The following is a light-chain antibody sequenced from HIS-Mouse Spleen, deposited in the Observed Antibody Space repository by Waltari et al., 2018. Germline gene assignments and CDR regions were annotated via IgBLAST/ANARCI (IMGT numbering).Light chain of an antibody. CDR2: EGR. V-gene: IGLV2-23*01. Sequence: QSALTQPASESGSPGQSITISCTGTSSDVGSYHLVPWYQQHPGKAPKLMIYEGRKRPSGVSNRFSGSKSGNTASLTISGLQAEDEADYYCCSYAGSSTWVFGGGTKLTVL. CDR3: CSYAGSSTWV. CDR1: SSDVGSYHL. J-gene: IGLJ3*02.